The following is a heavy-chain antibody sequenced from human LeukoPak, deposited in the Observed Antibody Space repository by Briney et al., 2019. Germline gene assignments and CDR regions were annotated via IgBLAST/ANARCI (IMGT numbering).Heavy chain of an antibody. J-gene: IGHJ6*03. CDR2: IIPIFGTA. D-gene: IGHD6-6*01. Sequence: SVKVSCKASGGTFSSYAISWVRQAPGQGLELMGGIIPIFGTANYAQKFQGRVTITTDESTSTAYMELSSLRSEDTAVYYCAGASIAAPGYYYYYMDVWGKGTTVTVSS. CDR3: AGASIAAPGYYYYYMDV. V-gene: IGHV1-69*05. CDR1: GGTFSSYA.